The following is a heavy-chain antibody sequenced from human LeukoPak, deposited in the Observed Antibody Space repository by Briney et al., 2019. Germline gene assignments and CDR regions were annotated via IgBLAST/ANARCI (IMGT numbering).Heavy chain of an antibody. Sequence: GGSLRLSCAASGFTFSSYAMHWVRQAPGKGLEWVAVISYDGSNKYYADSVKGRFTISRDNAKNSLYLQMNSLRAEDTAVYYCARDKGTTVANGMGFDPWGQGTLVTVSS. V-gene: IGHV3-30-3*01. CDR2: ISYDGSNK. D-gene: IGHD4-23*01. CDR3: ARDKGTTVANGMGFDP. CDR1: GFTFSSYA. J-gene: IGHJ5*02.